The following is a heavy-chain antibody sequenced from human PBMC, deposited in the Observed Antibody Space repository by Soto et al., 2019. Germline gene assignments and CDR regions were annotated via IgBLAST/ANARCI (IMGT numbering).Heavy chain of an antibody. CDR3: AIGRREMYDRRNNGFDP. Sequence: QVQLVQSGAEVKKPGSSVKVSCKASGSSFSSYAVTWVRQAPGQGLEWMGGIIPMFNKADYAQKFQDRLTLGADETASTAYMELSRLRSDDTAVYFCAIGRREMYDRRNNGFDPWGQGKLVTVTS. V-gene: IGHV1-69*01. D-gene: IGHD3-22*01. CDR2: IIPMFNKA. J-gene: IGHJ5*02. CDR1: GSSFSSYA.